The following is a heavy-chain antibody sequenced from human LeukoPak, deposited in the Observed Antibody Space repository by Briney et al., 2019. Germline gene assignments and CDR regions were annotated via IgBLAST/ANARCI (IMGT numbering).Heavy chain of an antibody. CDR3: ARGRPSYSSSWYPYYYYYYMDV. CDR1: GFTFSTYG. V-gene: IGHV3-30*02. J-gene: IGHJ6*03. D-gene: IGHD6-13*01. CDR2: IRYDGSNK. Sequence: PGGSLRLSCAASGFTFSTYGMHWVRQAPNKGLEWVAFIRYDGSNKYYADSVKGRFTISRDNSKNTLYLQMNSLRAEDTAVYYCARGRPSYSSSWYPYYYYYYMDVWGKGTTVTISS.